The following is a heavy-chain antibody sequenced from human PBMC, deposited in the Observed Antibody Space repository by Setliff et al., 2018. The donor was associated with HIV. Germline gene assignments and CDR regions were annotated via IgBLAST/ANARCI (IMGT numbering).Heavy chain of an antibody. J-gene: IGHJ6*03. Sequence: PGGSLRLSCVGTGFSFPSSGMNWVRQAPGRGLEWFAYISGSGSTLYYSASVKGRFTISRDNAANSVYLQMFSLRAEDTAIYYCAKRRVCNTSCYIVDYMDVWGKGTTVTVSS. CDR1: GFSFPSSG. V-gene: IGHV3-48*03. D-gene: IGHD2-21*01. CDR3: AKRRVCNTSCYIVDYMDV. CDR2: ISGSGSTL.